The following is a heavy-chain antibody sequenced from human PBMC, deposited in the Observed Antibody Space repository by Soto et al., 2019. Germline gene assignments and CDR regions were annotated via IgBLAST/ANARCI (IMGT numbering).Heavy chain of an antibody. V-gene: IGHV3-11*01. CDR1: GFTFSDYY. CDR3: ARDGVLSYYYGMDV. Sequence: GGSLRLSCAASGFTFSDYYMSWIRQAPGKGLEWVSYISSSGSTIYYADSVKGRLTISRDNAKNSLYLQMNSLRAEDTAVYYCARDGVLSYYYGMDVWGQGTTVTVSS. D-gene: IGHD3-16*01. J-gene: IGHJ6*02. CDR2: ISSSGSTI.